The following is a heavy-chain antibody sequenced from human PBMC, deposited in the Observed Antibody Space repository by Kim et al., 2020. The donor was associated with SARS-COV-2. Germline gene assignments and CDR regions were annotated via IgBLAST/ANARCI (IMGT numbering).Heavy chain of an antibody. D-gene: IGHD3-16*02. Sequence: GGSLRLSCAASGFTFSSYAMHWVRQAPGKGLEWVAVISYDGSNKYYTDSVKGRFTISRDNSKNTLYLQMNSLRAEDTAVYYCARDRGGVWGSYLPPKYWGQGTLVTVSS. V-gene: IGHV3-30*04. CDR2: ISYDGSNK. CDR3: ARDRGGVWGSYLPPKY. J-gene: IGHJ4*02. CDR1: GFTFSSYA.